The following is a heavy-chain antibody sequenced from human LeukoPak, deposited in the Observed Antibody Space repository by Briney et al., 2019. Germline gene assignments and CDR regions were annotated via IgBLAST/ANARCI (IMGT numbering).Heavy chain of an antibody. Sequence: ASVKVSCKASGYTFTSYGISWVRQAPGQGLEWMGWISAYNGNTNYAQKLQGRVTMTTDTSTSTAYMELRSLRSDDTAVYYCARDLNDIAAAGINWFDPWGQGTPVTVSS. J-gene: IGHJ5*02. D-gene: IGHD6-13*01. CDR2: ISAYNGNT. V-gene: IGHV1-18*01. CDR1: GYTFTSYG. CDR3: ARDLNDIAAAGINWFDP.